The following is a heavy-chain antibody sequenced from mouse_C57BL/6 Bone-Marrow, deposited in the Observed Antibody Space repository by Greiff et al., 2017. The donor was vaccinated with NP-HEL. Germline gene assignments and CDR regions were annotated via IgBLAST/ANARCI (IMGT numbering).Heavy chain of an antibody. CDR1: GYTFTSYW. CDR3: ARESSYYAYAMDY. CDR2: IDPSDSYT. Sequence: VQLQQPGAELVMPGASVKLSCKASGYTFTSYWMHWVKQRPGQGLEWIGEIDPSDSYTNYNQKFEGKSTLTVDKSSSTAYMQLSSLTSEDSAVYYCARESSYYAYAMDYWGQGTSVTVSS. D-gene: IGHD2-10*01. V-gene: IGHV1-69*01. J-gene: IGHJ4*01.